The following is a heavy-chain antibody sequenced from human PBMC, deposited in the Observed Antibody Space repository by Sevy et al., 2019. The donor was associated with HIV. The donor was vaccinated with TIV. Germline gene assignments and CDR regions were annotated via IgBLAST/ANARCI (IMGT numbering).Heavy chain of an antibody. Sequence: SETLSLTCTVSGGSISSGGYYWSWIRQHPGKGREWIGYIYYSGSTYYNPSLKSRVTISVDTSKNQFSLKLSSVTAADTAVYYCARSPSSDTVTTTNYYYGMDVWGQGTTVTVSS. J-gene: IGHJ6*02. CDR3: ARSPSSDTVTTTNYYYGMDV. V-gene: IGHV4-31*03. CDR1: GGSISSGGYY. CDR2: IYYSGST. D-gene: IGHD4-17*01.